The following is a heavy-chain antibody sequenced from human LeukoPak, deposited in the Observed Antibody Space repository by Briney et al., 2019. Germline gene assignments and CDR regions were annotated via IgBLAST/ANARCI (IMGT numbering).Heavy chain of an antibody. CDR3: ARGHRVPAAHTYYYYYGMDV. D-gene: IGHD2-2*01. Sequence: SETLSLTCAVYGGTFSGYFWSWLRPPPGKGLEWIGEINHSGSTKYNPSLNSRVTISVDTSKNQSSLKLSSVTAADTAVYYCARGHRVPAAHTYYYYYGMDVWGQGTTVTVSS. J-gene: IGHJ6*02. CDR2: INHSGST. CDR1: GGTFSGYF. V-gene: IGHV4-34*01.